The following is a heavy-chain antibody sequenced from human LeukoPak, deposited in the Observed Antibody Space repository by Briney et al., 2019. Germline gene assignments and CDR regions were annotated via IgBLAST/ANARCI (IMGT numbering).Heavy chain of an antibody. CDR1: GGSFSGYY. Sequence: SETLSLTCAVYGGSFSGYYWSWIRQPPGKGLEWIGEINHSGSTNYNPSLKSRVTISVDTSKNQFSLKLSSVTGADTAVYYCARTTVTKFDAFDYWGQGTLVTVSS. CDR3: ARTTVTKFDAFDY. J-gene: IGHJ4*02. CDR2: INHSGST. D-gene: IGHD4-17*01. V-gene: IGHV4-34*01.